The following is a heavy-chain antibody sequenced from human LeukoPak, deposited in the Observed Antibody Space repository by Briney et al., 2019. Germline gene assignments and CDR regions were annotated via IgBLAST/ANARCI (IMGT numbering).Heavy chain of an antibody. J-gene: IGHJ6*02. CDR2: IWYDGSNK. V-gene: IGHV3-33*01. CDR3: AMTVVMPGNYDCWVMDV. Sequence: PGGSLRLSCAASGFTFSSYGMHWVRQAPGKGLEWVAVIWYDGSNKYYADSVKGRFTISRDNSKNTLYLQMNSLRAEDTAVYYCAMTVVMPGNYDCWVMDVWGQGTTVTVSS. CDR1: GFTFSSYG. D-gene: IGHD3-22*01.